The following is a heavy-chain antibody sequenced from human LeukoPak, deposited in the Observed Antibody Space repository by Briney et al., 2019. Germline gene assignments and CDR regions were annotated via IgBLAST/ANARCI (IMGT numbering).Heavy chain of an antibody. J-gene: IGHJ4*02. CDR1: AGSISGSY. V-gene: IGHV4-59*01. CDR2: IHYSGST. D-gene: IGHD2-21*01. Sequence: SETLSLTCTVSAGSISGSYWSWIRQPPEKGLEWIGYIHYSGSTNYNPSLKSRVTISVDTSKNQFSLKLSSVTAANTAVYFCAKGQMWLVSWGQGTLVTVSS. CDR3: AKGQMWLVS.